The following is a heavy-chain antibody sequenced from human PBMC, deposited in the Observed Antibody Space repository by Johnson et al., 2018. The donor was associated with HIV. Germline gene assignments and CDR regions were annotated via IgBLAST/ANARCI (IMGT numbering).Heavy chain of an antibody. CDR2: IWYDGSKE. D-gene: IGHD2/OR15-2a*01. V-gene: IGHV3-33*06. CDR1: GFTFSSYG. J-gene: IGHJ3*02. CDR3: AKLFLNTDAVDI. Sequence: VQLVESGGGVVQPGRSLRLSCAASGFTFSSYGMHWVRQAPGKGLEWVAVIWYDGSKEYYEDSVKGRFTISRDNSKNTLYLQMNSLRDEDTAVYYCAKLFLNTDAVDIWGRGTMVTVSS.